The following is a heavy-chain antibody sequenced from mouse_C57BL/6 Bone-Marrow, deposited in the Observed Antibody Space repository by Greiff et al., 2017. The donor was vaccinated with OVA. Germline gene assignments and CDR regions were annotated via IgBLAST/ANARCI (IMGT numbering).Heavy chain of an antibody. V-gene: IGHV1-85*01. CDR2: IYPRDGST. CDR1: GYTFTSYD. Sequence: VQVVESGPELVKPGASVKLSCKASGYTFTSYDINWVKQRPGQGLEWIGWIYPRDGSTKYNEKFKGKATLTVDTSASTAYMELNSLTSEDSAVYFCAGGGDGSTPYFDDWGTGTTVTVSS. CDR3: AGGGDGSTPYFDD. D-gene: IGHD1-1*01. J-gene: IGHJ1*03.